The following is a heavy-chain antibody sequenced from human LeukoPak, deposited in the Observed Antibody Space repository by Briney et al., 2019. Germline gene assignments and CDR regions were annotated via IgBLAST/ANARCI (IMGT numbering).Heavy chain of an antibody. D-gene: IGHD3-3*01. CDR3: ARENYDFWSGYYNRNWFDP. V-gene: IGHV1-2*04. J-gene: IGHJ5*02. Sequence: GASVKVSCKASGYTFTGYYMHWVRQAPGQGLEWMGWINPNSGGTNYAQKFQGWVTMTRDTSISTAYMELSRLRSDDTAVYYCARENYDFWSGYYNRNWFDPWGQGTLVTVSS. CDR1: GYTFTGYY. CDR2: INPNSGGT.